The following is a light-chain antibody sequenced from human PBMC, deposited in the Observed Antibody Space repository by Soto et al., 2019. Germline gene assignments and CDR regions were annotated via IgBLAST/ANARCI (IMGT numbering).Light chain of an antibody. V-gene: IGKV1-5*03. J-gene: IGKJ2*01. CDR2: KAS. CDR3: QQYYRYLT. Sequence: DIQMTQSPSTLSASVGDRVTVTCRASQSIGDALAWYQQKPGKAPNLLISKASTLESGVPSRFRGSGSGTEFTLTISSLQPDDFTTHYCQQYYRYLTFGQGTKLEI. CDR1: QSIGDA.